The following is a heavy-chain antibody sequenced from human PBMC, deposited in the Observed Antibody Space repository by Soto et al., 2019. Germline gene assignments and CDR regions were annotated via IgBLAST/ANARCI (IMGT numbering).Heavy chain of an antibody. J-gene: IGHJ5*02. CDR3: ARDLMRPLGWFDP. V-gene: IGHV4-39*07. CDR2: IHYSGST. D-gene: IGHD3-9*01. Sequence: PSETLSLTCTVSGGSISSSSYYWGWIRQPPGKGLEWIGSIHYSGSTYYNPSLKSRVTISADTSKNQFSLKLSSVTAADTAVYYCARDLMRPLGWFDPWGQGTLVTVSS. CDR1: GGSISSSSYY.